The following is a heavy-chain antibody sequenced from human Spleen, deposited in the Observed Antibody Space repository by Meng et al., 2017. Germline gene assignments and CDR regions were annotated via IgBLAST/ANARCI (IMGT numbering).Heavy chain of an antibody. CDR1: GFTISSSY. CDR2: IYSGGST. D-gene: IGHD4-11*01. J-gene: IGHJ6*02. CDR3: GGTVSFYYYYGMDV. V-gene: IGHV3-66*02. Sequence: GGSLRLSCAASGFTISSSYMNWVRQAPGKGLEWVSVIYSGGSTYYADSVKGRFTISRDNSKNTLFLQMKSLGTEDTAVYYCGGTVSFYYYYGMDVWGQGTTVTVSS.